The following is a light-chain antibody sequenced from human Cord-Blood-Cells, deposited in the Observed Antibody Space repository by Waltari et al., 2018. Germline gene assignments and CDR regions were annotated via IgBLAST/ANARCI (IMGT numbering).Light chain of an antibody. V-gene: IGLV2-14*01. CDR3: SSESSSSTGV. Sequence: QSALTQPASVSGSPGQSITIPCPGTSSDVGGYNHVSWYQQPPAKAPNLMIYDVSNRRTGVSNRFSGSKSGNTASLTIPGLQAEDEADYYCSSESSSSTGVFGGGTKLTVL. CDR2: DVS. J-gene: IGLJ3*02. CDR1: SSDVGGYNH.